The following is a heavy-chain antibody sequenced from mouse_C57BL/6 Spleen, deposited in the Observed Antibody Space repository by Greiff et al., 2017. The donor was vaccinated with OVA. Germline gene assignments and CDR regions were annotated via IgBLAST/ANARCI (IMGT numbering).Heavy chain of an antibody. CDR2: IDPSDSYT. D-gene: IGHD1-1*01. V-gene: IGHV1-50*01. CDR1: GYTFTSYW. CDR3: ARNAITTVVAKYYAMDY. J-gene: IGHJ4*01. Sequence: QVQLKQPGAELVKPGASVKLSCKASGYTFTSYWMQWVKQRPGQGLEWIGEIDPSDSYTNYNQKFKGKATLTVDTSSSTAYMQLSSLTSEDSAVYYCARNAITTVVAKYYAMDYWGQGTSVTVSS.